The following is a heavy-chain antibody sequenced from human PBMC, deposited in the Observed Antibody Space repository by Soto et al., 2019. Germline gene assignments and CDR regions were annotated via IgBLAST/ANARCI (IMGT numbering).Heavy chain of an antibody. CDR1: GFSLNTGGVG. J-gene: IGHJ4*02. D-gene: IGHD6-19*01. CDR2: IYWDDDK. V-gene: IGHV2-5*02. Sequence: QITLKESGPTVVKPTQTLTLTCSLSGFSLNTGGVGVGWIRQPPGKALEWLAVIYWDDDKSWNPSLRDRLTSNRDASDDQVVLTVTNMDPVDTGTYYCARRRGGFGGGWTTPYFDYWGQGTLVTVFS. CDR3: ARRRGGFGGGWTTPYFDY.